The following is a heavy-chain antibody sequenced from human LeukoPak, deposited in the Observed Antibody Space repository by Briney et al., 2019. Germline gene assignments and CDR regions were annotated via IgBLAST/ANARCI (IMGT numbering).Heavy chain of an antibody. V-gene: IGHV3-21*01. D-gene: IGHD3-10*01. Sequence: PGGSLRLSCAASGFTFSSYSMNWVRQAPGKGLEWVSSISSSSSYIYYADSVKGRFTISRDNAKNSLYLQMNSLRAEDTAVYYCARDYPHYYGSRGYYGMDVWGQGTTVTVSS. J-gene: IGHJ6*02. CDR3: ARDYPHYYGSRGYYGMDV. CDR1: GFTFSSYS. CDR2: ISSSSSYI.